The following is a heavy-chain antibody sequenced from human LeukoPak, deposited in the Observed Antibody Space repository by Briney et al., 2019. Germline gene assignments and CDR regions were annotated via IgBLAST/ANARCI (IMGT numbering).Heavy chain of an antibody. CDR1: GYTLTELS. Sequence: ASVKVSCKVSGYTLTELSMHWVRQAPGKGLEWMGGFDPEDGETIYAQKFQGRVTMTEDTSTDTAYMELSSLRSEDTAVYYCATDRSTYYYDSSLTAGGAFDIWGQGTMVTVSS. CDR2: FDPEDGET. V-gene: IGHV1-24*01. D-gene: IGHD3-22*01. CDR3: ATDRSTYYYDSSLTAGGAFDI. J-gene: IGHJ3*02.